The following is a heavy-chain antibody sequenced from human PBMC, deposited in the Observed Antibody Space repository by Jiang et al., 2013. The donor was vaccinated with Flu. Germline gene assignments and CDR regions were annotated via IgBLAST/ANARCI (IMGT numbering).Heavy chain of an antibody. Sequence: CKASGYTFTRYAMNWVRQAPGQGLEWMGWINTNTGSPTYAQGFTGRLVFSLDTSVNTAYLQISNLKAEDTAVYYCARVVLVARYYYGVDVWGQGTTVTVSS. CDR1: GYTFTRYA. V-gene: IGHV7-4-1*02. CDR3: ARVVLVARYYYGVDV. CDR2: INTNTGSP. D-gene: IGHD2-8*02. J-gene: IGHJ6*02.